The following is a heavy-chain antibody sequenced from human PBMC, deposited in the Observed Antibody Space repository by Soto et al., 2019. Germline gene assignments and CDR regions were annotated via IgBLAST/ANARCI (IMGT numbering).Heavy chain of an antibody. CDR3: AKPGGDLRHYYYYMDV. CDR1: GFTFNSYA. Sequence: GGSLRLSCAASGFTFNSYAMSWVRQAPGKGLEWVSAISGSGGSTYYADSVKGRFTISRDNSKNTLYLQMNSLRAEDTAAYYCAKPGGDLRHYYYYMDVWGKGTTVTV. D-gene: IGHD4-17*01. J-gene: IGHJ6*03. CDR2: ISGSGGST. V-gene: IGHV3-23*01.